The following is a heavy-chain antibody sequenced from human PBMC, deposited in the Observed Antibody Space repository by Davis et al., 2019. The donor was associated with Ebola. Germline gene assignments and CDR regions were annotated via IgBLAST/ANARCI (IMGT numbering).Heavy chain of an antibody. CDR1: GYTFTGYY. J-gene: IGHJ4*02. Sequence: ASVKVSCKASGYTFTGYYMHWVRQAPGQGPEWMGWISLNSGSTKYSHKFQGRVTMTRDPSINTAHMELSGLKSDDTAVYYCARDDKVMHFDYWGQGTLVTVSS. V-gene: IGHV1-2*02. CDR2: ISLNSGST. D-gene: IGHD3-16*01. CDR3: ARDDKVMHFDY.